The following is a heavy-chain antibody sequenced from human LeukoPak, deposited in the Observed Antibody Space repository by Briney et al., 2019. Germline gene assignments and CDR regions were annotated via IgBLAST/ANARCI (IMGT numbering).Heavy chain of an antibody. D-gene: IGHD2-21*02. V-gene: IGHV3-23*01. CDR1: GFTFNSFA. J-gene: IGHJ4*02. Sequence: GGSLRLSCAASGFTFNSFAMTWVRPAPGKGLEWVSAITGSGGSTYYVDSVKGRFTISRDNSKNTLYLQMNSLRAEDTAVYYCAKGYNCGGDCYNFDYWGQGTLVTVSS. CDR3: AKGYNCGGDCYNFDY. CDR2: ITGSGGST.